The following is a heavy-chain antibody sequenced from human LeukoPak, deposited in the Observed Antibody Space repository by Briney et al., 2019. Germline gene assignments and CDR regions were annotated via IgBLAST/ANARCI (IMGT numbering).Heavy chain of an antibody. CDR3: ARDLVTVTKGFDI. Sequence: SETLSLTCAVSGDSFSSHYWTWIRQAPGRGLEWIGYISYIGTTNYNPSLKSRVAISIDTSKNQFSLNLTSVTTADTAVYYCARDLVTVTKGFDIWGLGTMVSVSS. J-gene: IGHJ3*02. CDR1: GDSFSSHY. D-gene: IGHD4-17*01. V-gene: IGHV4-59*11. CDR2: ISYIGTT.